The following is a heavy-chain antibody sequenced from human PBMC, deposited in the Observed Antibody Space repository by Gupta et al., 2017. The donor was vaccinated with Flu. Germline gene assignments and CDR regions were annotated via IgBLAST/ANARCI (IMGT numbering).Heavy chain of an antibody. CDR1: GFTSSSYT. J-gene: IGHJ4*02. Sequence: EVQLVESGGGLFKPGGSLRLSCAASGFTSSSYTMMWVSQAPGKGLEWVSSISSSSSYIYYADCVKGRFTISRDNAKNSLYLQMDSLRAEDTAVYYCARAGCSGGSCYDYWGQGTLVTVSS. V-gene: IGHV3-21*01. CDR3: ARAGCSGGSCYDY. CDR2: ISSSSSYI. D-gene: IGHD2-15*01.